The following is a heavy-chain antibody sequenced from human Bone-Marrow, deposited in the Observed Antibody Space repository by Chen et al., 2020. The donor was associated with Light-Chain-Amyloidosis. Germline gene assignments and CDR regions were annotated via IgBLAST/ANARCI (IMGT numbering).Heavy chain of an antibody. CDR1: GFTFSTYA. CDR2: ITGRRGST. J-gene: IGHJ4*02. V-gene: IGHV3-23*01. CDR3: ARAPGNTTGAPVYFDY. Sequence: EVQLLESGGGLVQPGGSLRLSCAASGFTFSTYAMSWVRQAPGKGLEWVSAITGRRGSTYYADSVKGRFTISRDNSKNTLSLLMNSLRAEDTAVYYCARAPGNTTGAPVYFDYWGQGTLVTVAS. D-gene: IGHD1-1*01.